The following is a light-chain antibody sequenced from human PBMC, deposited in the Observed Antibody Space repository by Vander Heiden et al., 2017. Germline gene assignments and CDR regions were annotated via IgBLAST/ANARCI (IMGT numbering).Light chain of an antibody. J-gene: IGLJ2*01. CDR3: QVWDSSSDHVV. V-gene: IGLV3-21*02. CDR2: DDS. Sequence: SYVLTQPPSVSVAPGQTARITCGGNNIGSKSVHWYQQKPGQAAVLVVYDDSDRPSGIAERFSGSNSGNTATLTISRVEAGDEADYYCQVWDSSSDHVVFGGGTKLTVL. CDR1: NIGSKS.